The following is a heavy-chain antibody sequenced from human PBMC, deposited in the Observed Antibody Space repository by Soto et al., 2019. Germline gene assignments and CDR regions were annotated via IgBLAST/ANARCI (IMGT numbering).Heavy chain of an antibody. CDR3: ARARRIVVVTATTRGDYFDY. Sequence: GSSVKASCKASGYTFTENGMGWLRQAPGQGLEWMGWISAYNGNTNYAQKLQGRVTMTTDTSTSTAYMELRSLRSDDTAVYYCARARRIVVVTATTRGDYFDYWG. CDR1: GYTFTENG. CDR2: ISAYNGNT. J-gene: IGHJ4*01. V-gene: IGHV1-18*01. D-gene: IGHD2-21*02.